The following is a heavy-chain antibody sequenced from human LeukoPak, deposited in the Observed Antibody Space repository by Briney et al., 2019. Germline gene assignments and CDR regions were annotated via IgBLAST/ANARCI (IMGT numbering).Heavy chain of an antibody. CDR1: GFSLSTSGVG. D-gene: IGHD1-26*01. CDR3: AHFEWEEPYFDY. J-gene: IGHJ4*02. Sequence: SGPTLVNPTQTLTLTCTFSGFSLSTSGVGVGWIRRPPGKALERLALIYGDDNKRYSPSLKSRLTITKDTSKNQVVLTMTNMDPVDTATYYCAHFEWEEPYFDYWGQGTLVTVSS. V-gene: IGHV2-5*02. CDR2: IYGDDNK.